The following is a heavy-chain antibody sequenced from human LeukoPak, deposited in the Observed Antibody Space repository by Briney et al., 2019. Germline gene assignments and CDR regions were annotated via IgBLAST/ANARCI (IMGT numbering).Heavy chain of an antibody. CDR1: GYTFTSYG. CDR2: ISAYNGNT. CDR3: ARVPSTSIAARPRDY. Sequence: ASVKVSCKASGYTFTSYGISWVRQAPGQGLEWMGWISAYNGNTNYAQKLQGRVTMTTDTSTSTAYMELRSLRSDDTAVYCCARVPSTSIAARPRDYWGQGTLVTVSS. J-gene: IGHJ4*02. D-gene: IGHD6-6*01. V-gene: IGHV1-18*01.